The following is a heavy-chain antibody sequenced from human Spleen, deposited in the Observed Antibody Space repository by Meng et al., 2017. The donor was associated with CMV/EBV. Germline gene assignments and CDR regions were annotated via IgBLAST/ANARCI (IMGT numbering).Heavy chain of an antibody. J-gene: IGHJ4*02. D-gene: IGHD3-9*01. CDR3: ARGDPYDILTRYYNPLGY. CDR2: INPNSGGT. CDR1: GYTFTGYY. V-gene: IGHV1-2*02. Sequence: ASVKVSCKASGYTFTGYYMHWVRQAPGQGLEWMGWINPNSGGTNYAQKFQGRVTMTRDTSISTAYMELSSLRSEDTAVYYCARGDPYDILTRYYNPLGYWGQGVLVTVSS.